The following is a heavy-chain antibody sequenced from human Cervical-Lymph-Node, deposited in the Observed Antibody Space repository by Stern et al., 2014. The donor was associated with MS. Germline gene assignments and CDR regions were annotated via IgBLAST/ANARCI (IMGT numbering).Heavy chain of an antibody. D-gene: IGHD2-15*01. CDR2: ISTNKGTT. Sequence: QDQLVQSGSEVKEPWASVRVSCKTSGYTFTSNGVSWVRQAPGQGLEWMGWISTNKGTTNYAQKFQGRILLTTDKSTSAVYMELRSLRSDDTAIYYCARDRMHGLDVWGHGTTVSVSS. J-gene: IGHJ6*02. V-gene: IGHV1-18*01. CDR1: GYTFTSNG. CDR3: ARDRMHGLDV.